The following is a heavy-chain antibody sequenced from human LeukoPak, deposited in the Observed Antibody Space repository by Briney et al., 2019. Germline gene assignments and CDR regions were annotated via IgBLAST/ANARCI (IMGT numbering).Heavy chain of an antibody. J-gene: IGHJ4*02. CDR2: IKLDGTEK. D-gene: IGHD3-16*01. V-gene: IGHV3-7*05. CDR1: GFTFSSYW. CDR3: ASDRFFFGV. Sequence: GGSLRLSCAASGFTFSSYWMHWVRQAPGKGLEWVANIKLDGTEKSYVDSVKGRFTISRANANNSLYLQMNSLRAEDTAVYYCASDRFFFGVWGQGTLVTVSS.